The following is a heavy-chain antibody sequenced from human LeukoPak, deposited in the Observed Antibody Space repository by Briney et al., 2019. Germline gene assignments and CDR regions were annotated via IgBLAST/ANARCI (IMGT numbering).Heavy chain of an antibody. V-gene: IGHV3-23*01. Sequence: GGSLRLSCSASGFTFSSHAMSWVRQAPGKGLEWVSGSCGDDGDTGYADSVKGRFTISRDNSKNTLYLQMNSLIAEDSAVYYCAKGSSGWFDYWGQGTLVTVSS. J-gene: IGHJ4*02. CDR3: AKGSSGWFDY. CDR2: SCGDDGDT. D-gene: IGHD6-19*01. CDR1: GFTFSSHA.